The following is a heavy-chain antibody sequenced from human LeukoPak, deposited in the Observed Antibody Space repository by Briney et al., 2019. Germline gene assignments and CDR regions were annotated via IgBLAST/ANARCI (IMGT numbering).Heavy chain of an antibody. CDR3: AKEHSEQQWLVIRPADY. J-gene: IGHJ4*02. Sequence: PGGSLRLSCAASGFTFSSYAMSWVRQAPGKGLEWVSAISGSGGSTYYADSVKGRFTISRDNSKNTLYLQMNSLRAEDTAVYYCAKEHSEQQWLVIRPADYWGQGTLVTVSS. D-gene: IGHD6-19*01. CDR1: GFTFSSYA. CDR2: ISGSGGST. V-gene: IGHV3-23*01.